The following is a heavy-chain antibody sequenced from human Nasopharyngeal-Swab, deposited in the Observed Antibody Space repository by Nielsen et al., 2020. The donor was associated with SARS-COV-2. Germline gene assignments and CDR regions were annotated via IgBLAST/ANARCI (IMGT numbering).Heavy chain of an antibody. CDR3: SKDFYDSSGPRD. CDR2: VSGSGATT. Sequence: GESLKISCAASGFTLSSYAMSWVRQAPGKGLEWVSTVSGSGATTYYGDSVKGRFTISRDNSKNTVYLQMNSLRAEDTAVYYCSKDFYDSSGPRDWGQGTLVTVSS. D-gene: IGHD3-22*01. V-gene: IGHV3-23*01. J-gene: IGHJ4*02. CDR1: GFTLSSYA.